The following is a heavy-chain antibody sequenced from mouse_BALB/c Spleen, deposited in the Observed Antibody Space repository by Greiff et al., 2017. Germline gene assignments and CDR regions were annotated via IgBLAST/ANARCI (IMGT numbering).Heavy chain of an antibody. CDR2: INPSTGYT. CDR1: GYTFTSYW. CDR3: ASNYAWFAY. D-gene: IGHD1-1*02. J-gene: IGHJ3*01. V-gene: IGHV1-7*01. Sequence: QVQLQQSGAELAKPGASVKMSCKASGYTFTSYWMHWVKQRPGQGLEWIGYINPSTGYTEYNQKFKDKATLTADKSSSTAYMQLSSLTSEDSAVYYCASNYAWFAYWGQGTLVTVSA.